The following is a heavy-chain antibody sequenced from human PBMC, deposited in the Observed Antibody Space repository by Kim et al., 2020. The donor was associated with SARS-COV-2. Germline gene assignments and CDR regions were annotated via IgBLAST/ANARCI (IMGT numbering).Heavy chain of an antibody. CDR1: GFTFSSYA. J-gene: IGHJ4*02. Sequence: GGSLRLSCAASGFTFSSYAMHWVRRAPGKGLEWVAVISYDGSNKFYGDSVKGRFTISRDNSKNTLYLQMNSLRTEDTAVFYCARGSQLLSGVDYWGQGT. D-gene: IGHD2-2*01. CDR3: ARGSQLLSGVDY. V-gene: IGHV3-30*04. CDR2: ISYDGSNK.